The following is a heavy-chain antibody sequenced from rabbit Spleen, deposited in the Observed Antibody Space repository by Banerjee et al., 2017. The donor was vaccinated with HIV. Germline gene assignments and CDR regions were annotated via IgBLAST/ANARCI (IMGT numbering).Heavy chain of an antibody. D-gene: IGHD1-1*01. CDR1: GFSCYYKCV. J-gene: IGHJ4*01. CDR3: ARDSGSGHYIDVLFSL. V-gene: IGHV1S40*01. Sequence: QSLEESGGGLVKPEGSLTLTCTASGFSCYYKCVMCWVRQAPGKGLQWIGCMNTITGNAVYATWAKGRFPISSTSSTTVALRMTSLTAADTATYFCARDSGSGHYIDVLFSLWGQGTLVTVS. CDR2: MNTITGNA.